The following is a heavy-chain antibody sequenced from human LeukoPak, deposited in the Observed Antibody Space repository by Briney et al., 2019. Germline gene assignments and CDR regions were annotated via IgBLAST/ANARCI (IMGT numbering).Heavy chain of an antibody. Sequence: GRSLRLSCAASGLTFDDYAMQWVRQAPGKGLGWVSGISWNSGSIGYADSVKGRFIISRDNAKNSLYLQMNSLRAEDTALYYCAKAGEEVVPAASFDYWGQGTLVTVSS. CDR3: AKAGEEVVPAASFDY. V-gene: IGHV3-9*01. CDR1: GLTFDDYA. J-gene: IGHJ4*02. D-gene: IGHD2-2*01. CDR2: ISWNSGSI.